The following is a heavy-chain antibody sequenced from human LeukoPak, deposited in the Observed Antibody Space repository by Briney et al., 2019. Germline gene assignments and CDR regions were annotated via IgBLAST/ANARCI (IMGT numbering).Heavy chain of an antibody. CDR2: ISRSGSTI. CDR3: ARDSRMPNYDILTGYYYYYGMDV. J-gene: IGHJ6*04. D-gene: IGHD3-9*01. CDR1: GFTFSSYE. Sequence: PGGSLRLSCAASGFTFSSYEMNWVRQAPGKGLEWVSYISRSGSTIYYADSVKGRFTISRDNAKNSLYLQMNSLRAEDTAVYYCARDSRMPNYDILTGYYYYYGMDVWGKGTTVTVSS. V-gene: IGHV3-48*03.